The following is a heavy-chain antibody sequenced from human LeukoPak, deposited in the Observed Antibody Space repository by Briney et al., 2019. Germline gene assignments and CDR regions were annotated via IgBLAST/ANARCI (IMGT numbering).Heavy chain of an antibody. J-gene: IGHJ3*02. CDR1: GFTFSNYA. CDR3: QRETDAFHI. CDR2: ISGSGGST. Sequence: GGSLRLSCAASGFTFSNYAMSWVRQAPGKGLEWVSVISGSGGSTYYADSVKGRFTISRDNSKNTLYLQMNSLRAEDTAVYYCQRETDAFHIWGQGTMVTVSS. D-gene: IGHD1-26*01. V-gene: IGHV3-23*01.